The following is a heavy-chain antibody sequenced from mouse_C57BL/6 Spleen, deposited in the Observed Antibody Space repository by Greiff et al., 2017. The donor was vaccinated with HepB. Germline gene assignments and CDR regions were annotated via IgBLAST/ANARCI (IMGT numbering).Heavy chain of an antibody. D-gene: IGHD1-3*01. Sequence: VKLQASGPELVQPGASVKISCKASGYAFSSSWMNWVKQRPGKGLAWIGRIYPGDGDTKYNGKFKGKATLTADKSSSNAYMQLSGLTSEDSAVYFGARAVVSGGNYSGDGGKGTTLTVST. CDR2: IYPGDGDT. J-gene: IGHJ2*01. V-gene: IGHV1-82*01. CDR1: GYAFSSSW. CDR3: ARAVVSGGNYSGD.